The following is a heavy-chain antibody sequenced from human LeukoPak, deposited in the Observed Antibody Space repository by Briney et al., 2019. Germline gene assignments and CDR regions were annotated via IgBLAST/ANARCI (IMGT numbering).Heavy chain of an antibody. D-gene: IGHD3-10*01. Sequence: GASVKVSCKASGGTFSSYTISWVRQAPGQGLEWMGRIIPILGIANYAQKFQGRVTITADKSTSTAYMELSRLRSEDTAVYYCPREGKGYYGSSGDAFDIWGQGTMVTVSS. V-gene: IGHV1-69*04. J-gene: IGHJ3*02. CDR3: PREGKGYYGSSGDAFDI. CDR2: IIPILGIA. CDR1: GGTFSSYT.